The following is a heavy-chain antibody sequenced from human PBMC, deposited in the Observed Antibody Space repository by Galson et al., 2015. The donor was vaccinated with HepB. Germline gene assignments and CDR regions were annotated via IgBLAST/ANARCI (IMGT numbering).Heavy chain of an antibody. V-gene: IGHV3-33*08. CDR3: ARDGTVRGVTYFDY. Sequence: SLRLSCAASGFTFSSYGMHWVRQAPGKGLEWVAVIWYDGSNKYYADSVKGRFTISRDNSKNTLYLQMNSLRAEDTAVYYCARDGTVRGVTYFDYWGQGTLVTVSS. J-gene: IGHJ4*02. CDR2: IWYDGSNK. CDR1: GFTFSSYG. D-gene: IGHD3-10*01.